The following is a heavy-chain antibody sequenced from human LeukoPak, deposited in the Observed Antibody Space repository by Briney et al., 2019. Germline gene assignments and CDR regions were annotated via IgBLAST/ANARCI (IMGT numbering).Heavy chain of an antibody. CDR3: ARGGAFFDL. D-gene: IGHD3-10*01. CDR1: GGSFSSYY. Sequence: PSETLSLTCAVYGGSFSSYYWSWIRQPPGKGLEWIGEINHSGSTIYNPSLKSRVTISVDTSKSQFSLKLSSVTAADMAVYYCARGGAFFDLWGRGTLVTVSS. J-gene: IGHJ2*01. CDR2: INHSGST. V-gene: IGHV4-34*01.